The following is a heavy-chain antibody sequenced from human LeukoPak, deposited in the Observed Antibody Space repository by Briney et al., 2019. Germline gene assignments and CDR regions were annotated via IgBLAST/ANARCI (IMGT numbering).Heavy chain of an antibody. Sequence: PSQTLSLTCTVSGDSISSGSYYWSWIRQPAGEGLEWIGRIYSSGRTHYSPSLKSRVTISVDTSRNQFSLRLSSVTAADTAVYYCARDLPRYYYDSSGYSYFDYWGQGTLVTVSS. D-gene: IGHD3-22*01. CDR3: ARDLPRYYYDSSGYSYFDY. CDR1: GDSISSGSYY. V-gene: IGHV4-61*02. J-gene: IGHJ4*02. CDR2: IYSSGRT.